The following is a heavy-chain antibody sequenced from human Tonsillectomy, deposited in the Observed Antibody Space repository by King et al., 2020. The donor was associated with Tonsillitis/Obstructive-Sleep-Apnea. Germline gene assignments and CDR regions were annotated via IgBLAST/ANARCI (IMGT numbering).Heavy chain of an antibody. CDR2: IWYDGSNI. CDR3: ARLSSTSWMEDY. D-gene: IGHD2-2*01. Sequence: VQLVESGGGVVQPGRSLRLSCAASGFTFSSYGMHWVRQAPGKGLEWVAVIWYDGSNIYYADSVKGRFTISRDNSKNTLYLQMNSLRAEDTAVYYCARLSSTSWMEDYWGQGTLVTVSS. CDR1: GFTFSSYG. J-gene: IGHJ4*02. V-gene: IGHV3-33*01.